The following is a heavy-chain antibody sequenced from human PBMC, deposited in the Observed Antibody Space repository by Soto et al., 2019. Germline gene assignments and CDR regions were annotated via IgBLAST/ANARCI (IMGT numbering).Heavy chain of an antibody. V-gene: IGHV1-8*01. CDR3: ARGGDHYYYMDV. CDR2: MDPNSGNT. Sequence: GASVKVSCKASGYTFTSYDINWVRQATGQGLEWMGWMDPNSGNTGYAQKFQGRVTMTRNTSISTAYMELSSLRSEDTAVYYCARGGDHYYYMDVWGKGTTVTVSS. CDR1: GYTFTSYD. J-gene: IGHJ6*03.